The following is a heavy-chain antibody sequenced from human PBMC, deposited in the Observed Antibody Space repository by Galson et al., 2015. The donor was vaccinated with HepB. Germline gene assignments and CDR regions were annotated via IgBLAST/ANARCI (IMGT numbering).Heavy chain of an antibody. CDR1: GYSFTSYW. Sequence: QSGAEVKKPGESLRISCKGSGYSFTSYWISWVRQMPGKGLEWMGRIGPSDSYTNYSPSFQGHVTISADKSISTACLQWSSLKASDTAMYYCATRDRYCSSTSCYTVAFDIWGQGTMVTVSS. CDR3: ATRDRYCSSTSCYTVAFDI. D-gene: IGHD2-2*02. J-gene: IGHJ3*02. V-gene: IGHV5-10-1*01. CDR2: IGPSDSYT.